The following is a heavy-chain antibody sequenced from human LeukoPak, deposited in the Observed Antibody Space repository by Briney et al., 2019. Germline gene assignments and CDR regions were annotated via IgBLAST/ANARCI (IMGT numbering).Heavy chain of an antibody. Sequence: GGSLSLYCVASGFTFSSYWMSRVRQAPGQGLEWVANIKQGGNEIYYVDSVEGRFTISRDNAKNSLYLQMNSLRAEDTAVYYCARHYGDYRRHPFDYWGQGTLVTVSS. D-gene: IGHD4-17*01. CDR1: GFTFSSYW. CDR3: ARHYGDYRRHPFDY. J-gene: IGHJ4*02. V-gene: IGHV3-7*01. CDR2: IKQGGNEI.